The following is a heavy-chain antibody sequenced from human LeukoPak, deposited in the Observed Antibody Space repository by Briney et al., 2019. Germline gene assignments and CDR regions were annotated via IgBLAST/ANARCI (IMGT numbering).Heavy chain of an antibody. V-gene: IGHV3-74*01. CDR1: GFTFSTSW. D-gene: IGHD6-13*01. J-gene: IGHJ4*02. Sequence: GGSLRLSCATSGFTFSTSWMHWVRQGPGEGLVWVSRISSDGSTTTYADSVKGRFTISRDNAENTLYLQMNSLRVEDTAVYYCARVRSSSWYDYWGQGARVTVSS. CDR2: ISSDGSTT. CDR3: ARVRSSSWYDY.